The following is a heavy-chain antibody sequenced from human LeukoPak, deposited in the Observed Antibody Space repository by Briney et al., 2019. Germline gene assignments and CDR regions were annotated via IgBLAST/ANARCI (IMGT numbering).Heavy chain of an antibody. CDR3: ARRGTTYCTVDSCHPNWFDP. Sequence: GGSLRLSCAASGFTFSRYAMSWVRQAPGRGLEWISYINGSSSDTKYADSVKGRFTISRDNAKNSVYLLMNSLRAEDTAVYYCARRGTTYCTVDSCHPNWFDPWGQGTLVTVSS. J-gene: IGHJ5*02. CDR2: INGSSSDT. D-gene: IGHD2-15*01. CDR1: GFTFSRYA. V-gene: IGHV3-11*03.